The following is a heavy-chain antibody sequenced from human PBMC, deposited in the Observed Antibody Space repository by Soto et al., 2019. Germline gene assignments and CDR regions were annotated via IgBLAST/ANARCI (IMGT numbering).Heavy chain of an antibody. CDR3: ASVQRGDSNDY. D-gene: IGHD2-21*01. CDR1: GGSFSGYY. J-gene: IGHJ4*02. CDR2: INHSGST. V-gene: IGHV4-34*01. Sequence: QVQLQQWGAGLLKPSETLSLTCAVYGGSFSGYYLCWIRPPPGKGLEWVGEINHSGSTNYNPSLKSRVTISVDTSKNQFSLKLSSVTAAGTAVYDWASVQRGDSNDYWGQGTLVTVSS.